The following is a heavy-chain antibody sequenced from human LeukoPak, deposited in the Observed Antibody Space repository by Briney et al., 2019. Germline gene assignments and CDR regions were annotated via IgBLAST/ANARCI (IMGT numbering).Heavy chain of an antibody. CDR2: IIPIFGTA. Sequence: GSSVKVSCKASGGTFSSYAISWVRQAPGQGLEWMGGIIPIFGTANYAQKFQGRVTITADKSTSTAYMELSSLRSEDTAVYYCATPGENVDTAMVFDYWGQGTLVTVSS. D-gene: IGHD5-18*01. V-gene: IGHV1-69*06. CDR3: ATPGENVDTAMVFDY. J-gene: IGHJ4*02. CDR1: GGTFSSYA.